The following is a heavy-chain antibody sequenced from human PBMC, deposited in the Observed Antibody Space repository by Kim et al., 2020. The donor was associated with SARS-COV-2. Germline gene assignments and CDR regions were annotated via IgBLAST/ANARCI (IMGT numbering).Heavy chain of an antibody. CDR1: GGSISSYY. D-gene: IGHD6-13*01. Sequence: SETLSLTCTVSGGSISSYYWSWIRQPPGKGLEWIGYIYYSGSTNYNPSLKSRVTISVDTSKNQFSLKLSSVTAADTAVYYCARAAPLSIAAAWRANGMDVWGQGTTVTVSS. V-gene: IGHV4-59*13. CDR2: IYYSGST. CDR3: ARAAPLSIAAAWRANGMDV. J-gene: IGHJ6*02.